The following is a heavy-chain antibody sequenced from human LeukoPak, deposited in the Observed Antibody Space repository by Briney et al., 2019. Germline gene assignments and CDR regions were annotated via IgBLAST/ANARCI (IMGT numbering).Heavy chain of an antibody. J-gene: IGHJ1*01. D-gene: IGHD2/OR15-2a*01. V-gene: IGHV3-21*01. Sequence: AGSLRLSCAASGFTFSRYSMNWVRQAPGKVLEWVSSISSSSTYIYYADSVKGRFTISRDNAKNSLHLQMDSVMAEDTAVYFCARSIVSLETGTPYFQHWGQGTLVTVSS. CDR1: GFTFSRYS. CDR3: ARSIVSLETGTPYFQH. CDR2: ISSSSTYI.